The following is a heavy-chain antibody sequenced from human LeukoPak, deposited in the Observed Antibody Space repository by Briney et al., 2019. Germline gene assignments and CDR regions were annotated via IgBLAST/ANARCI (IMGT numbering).Heavy chain of an antibody. D-gene: IGHD3-10*01. CDR3: AKGLEFGDPIDY. CDR1: GFTFSSYE. Sequence: PGGSLRLSCAASGFTFSSYEMNWVRQAPGKGLEWVSYISSSGSTIYYADSVKGRFTISRDNAKNSLYLQMNSLRAEDMALYYCAKGLEFGDPIDYWGQGTLVTVSS. V-gene: IGHV3-48*03. J-gene: IGHJ4*02. CDR2: ISSSGSTI.